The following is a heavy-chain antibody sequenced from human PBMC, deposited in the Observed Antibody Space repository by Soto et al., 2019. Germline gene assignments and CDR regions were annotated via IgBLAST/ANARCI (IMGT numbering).Heavy chain of an antibody. CDR2: MNPDNGRT. V-gene: IGHV1-2*02. CDR1: GYTFTGYF. CDR3: AREGYRGRWLDP. J-gene: IGHJ5*02. D-gene: IGHD1-26*01. Sequence: ASLKVSCKASGYTFTGYFIHWVRQAPGQGLEWMGWMNPDNGRTFYAPEFRGRVTLTRDTSISTAYMELNSLKSDDTAVYFCAREGYRGRWLDPWGQGTLVTVSS.